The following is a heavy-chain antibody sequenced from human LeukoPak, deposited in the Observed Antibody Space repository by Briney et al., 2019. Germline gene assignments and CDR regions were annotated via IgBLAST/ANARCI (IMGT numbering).Heavy chain of an antibody. CDR3: AKDHSGYCSSTSSLCYMDV. CDR1: GFTFSNYG. CDR2: MRYDGSNI. D-gene: IGHD2-2*01. J-gene: IGHJ6*03. V-gene: IGHV3-30*02. Sequence: PGGSLRLSCVASGFTFSNYGMHWVRQAPGKGLEWVSFMRYDGSNIFYADSVNGRFTISRDNSKHTLYLQMNSLRVEDTAVYYCAKDHSGYCSSTSSLCYMDVWGKGTTVTVSS.